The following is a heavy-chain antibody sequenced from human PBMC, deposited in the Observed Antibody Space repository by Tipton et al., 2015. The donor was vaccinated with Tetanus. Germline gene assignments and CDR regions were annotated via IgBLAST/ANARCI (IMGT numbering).Heavy chain of an antibody. D-gene: IGHD3-10*01. V-gene: IGHV4-39*01. CDR1: GGSISSSNYY. CDR3: ARATMVRGVLYMDV. J-gene: IGHJ6*02. CDR2: IFYSGTT. Sequence: TLSLTCTVSGGSISSSNYYWGWIRQPPGKGLEWIGRIFYSGTTNYYPSLKSRVTISVDTSKNQFSLKLSSVTAADTAIYYCARATMVRGVLYMDVWGQGTTVTVSS.